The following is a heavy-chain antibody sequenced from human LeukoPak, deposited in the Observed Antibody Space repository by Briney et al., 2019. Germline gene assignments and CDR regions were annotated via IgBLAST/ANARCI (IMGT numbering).Heavy chain of an antibody. D-gene: IGHD1-26*01. CDR1: GYTFTSYY. J-gene: IGHJ4*02. V-gene: IGHV1-46*01. Sequence: GASVKVSCKASGYTFTSYYMHWVRQAPGQGLEWMGIINPSGGSTSYAQKFQGRVTMTRNTSTSTVYMELSSLRSEDTAVYYCSRDVGARAVDYWGQGTLVTVSS. CDR3: SRDVGARAVDY. CDR2: INPSGGST.